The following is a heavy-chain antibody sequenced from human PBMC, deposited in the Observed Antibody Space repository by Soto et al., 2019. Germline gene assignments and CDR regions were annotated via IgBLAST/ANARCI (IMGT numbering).Heavy chain of an antibody. D-gene: IGHD3-10*01. CDR3: RSWFGELLVYYYYGMDV. CDR1: GFTFSSYA. V-gene: IGHV3-23*01. Sequence: GGSLRLSCAASGFTFSSYAMSWVRQAPGKGLEWVSAISGSGGSTHYADSVKGRFTISRDNSKNTLYLQMNSLRAEDTAVYYCRSWFGELLVYYYYGMDVWGQGTTVTVSS. J-gene: IGHJ6*02. CDR2: ISGSGGST.